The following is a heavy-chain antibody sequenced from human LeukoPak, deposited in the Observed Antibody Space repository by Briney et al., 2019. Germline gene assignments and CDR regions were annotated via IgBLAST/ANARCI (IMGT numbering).Heavy chain of an antibody. CDR2: IYYSGTT. V-gene: IGHV4-59*01. Sequence: SETLSLTCTVSGGSISSYYWSWIRQPPGKGLEWIGYIYYSGTTNYNPSLKSRVTISVDTSKNQFSLKLSSVTAADTAVYHCARGVYIAAAQYGYWGQGTLVTVSS. J-gene: IGHJ4*02. CDR3: ARGVYIAAAQYGY. CDR1: GGSISSYY. D-gene: IGHD6-13*01.